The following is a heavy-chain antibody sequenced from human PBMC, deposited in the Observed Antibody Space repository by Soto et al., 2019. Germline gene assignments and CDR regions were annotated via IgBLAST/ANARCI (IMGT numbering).Heavy chain of an antibody. V-gene: IGHV1-2*04. CDR3: ARSNEDSGWYGY. D-gene: IGHD6-19*01. CDR1: GYIFNSYV. CDR2: INPNSGGT. Sequence: ASVKVSCKASGYIFNSYVMHWVRQAPGQGLEWMGWINPNSGGTNYAQKFQGWVTMTRDTSISTAYMELSRLRSDDTAVYYCARSNEDSGWYGYWGQGTLVTVSS. J-gene: IGHJ4*02.